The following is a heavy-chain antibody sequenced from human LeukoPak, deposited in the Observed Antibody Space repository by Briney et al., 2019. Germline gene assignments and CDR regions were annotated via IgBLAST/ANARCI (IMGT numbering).Heavy chain of an antibody. CDR2: IIPLFGTE. CDR3: ARDVHGDYGSGWFDP. J-gene: IGHJ5*02. CDR1: GRTFNNSV. Sequence: ASGKVSCNPAGRTFNNSVIIWGPQAPGHELEWLGGIIPLFGTEGYAQKFQGRVTITKDESTRTVYLELTSLTSDDTAVYYCARDVHGDYGSGWFDPWGQGTLVSVSS. V-gene: IGHV1-69*05. D-gene: IGHD4-17*01.